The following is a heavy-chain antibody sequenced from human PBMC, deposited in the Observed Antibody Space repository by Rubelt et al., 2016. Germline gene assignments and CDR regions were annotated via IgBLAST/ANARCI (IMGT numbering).Heavy chain of an antibody. V-gene: IGHV6-1*01. D-gene: IGHD6-13*01. CDR3: ARGDGIAAVWRY. J-gene: IGHJ4*02. CDR2: TYYRSKWYN. Sequence: QSPSRGLEWLGRTYYRSKWYNDYAVSVKSRITINPDTSKKQLSLQLNSVTPEDTAVYYCARGDGIAAVWRYWGQGTLVTVSS.